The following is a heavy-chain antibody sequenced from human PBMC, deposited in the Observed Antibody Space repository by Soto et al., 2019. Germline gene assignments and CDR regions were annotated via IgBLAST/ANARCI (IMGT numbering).Heavy chain of an antibody. CDR2: IIPIFGTA. CDR1: GGTFSSYA. CDR3: VRGSPRNYDILTGYYTFGY. V-gene: IGHV1-69*01. J-gene: IGHJ4*02. Sequence: QVQLVQSGAEVKKPGSSVKVSCKASGGTFSSYAISWVRQAPGQGLEWMGGIIPIFGTANYAQKFQGRVTITADESTSTAYMELSSLRSEDTAVYYCVRGSPRNYDILTGYYTFGYWGQGTLVTVSS. D-gene: IGHD3-9*01.